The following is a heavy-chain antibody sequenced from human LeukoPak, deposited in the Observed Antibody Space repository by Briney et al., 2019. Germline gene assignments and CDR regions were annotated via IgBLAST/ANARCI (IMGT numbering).Heavy chain of an antibody. CDR1: GFTVSSNY. CDR3: AKGLFLRLGELSLYHDAFDI. D-gene: IGHD3-16*02. V-gene: IGHV3-66*02. CDR2: IYSGGST. Sequence: GGSLRLSCAASGFTVSSNYMSWVRQAPGKGLEWVSVIYSGGSTYYADSVKGRFTISRDNSKNTLYLQMNSLRAEDTAVYYCAKGLFLRLGELSLYHDAFDIWGQGTMVTVSS. J-gene: IGHJ3*02.